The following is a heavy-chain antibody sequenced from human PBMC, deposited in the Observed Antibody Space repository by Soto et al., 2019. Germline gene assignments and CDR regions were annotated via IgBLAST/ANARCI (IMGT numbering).Heavy chain of an antibody. J-gene: IGHJ4*02. D-gene: IGHD6-13*01. CDR3: ARGEAAAGTNYFDY. CDR1: GGTFSSYA. Sequence: ASVKVSCKASGGTFSSYAISWVRQAPGQGLEWMGGIIPIFGTANYAQKFQGRVTITADESTSTAYMELSSLRSEDTAVYYCARGEAAAGTNYFDYWGQGTLVTVSS. CDR2: IIPIFGTA. V-gene: IGHV1-69*13.